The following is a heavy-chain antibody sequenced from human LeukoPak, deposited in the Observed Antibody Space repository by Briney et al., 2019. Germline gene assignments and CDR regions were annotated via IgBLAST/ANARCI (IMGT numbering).Heavy chain of an antibody. Sequence: SETLSLTCTVSGGSIISYYWSWIRQPAGKGLEWIGRIYTSGSTNYNPSLKSRVTMSVDTSKNQFSLKLSSVTAADTAVYYCARESHSSSYLFDYWGQGTLVTVSS. CDR3: ARESHSSSYLFDY. CDR2: IYTSGST. D-gene: IGHD6-6*01. J-gene: IGHJ4*02. CDR1: GGSIISYY. V-gene: IGHV4-4*07.